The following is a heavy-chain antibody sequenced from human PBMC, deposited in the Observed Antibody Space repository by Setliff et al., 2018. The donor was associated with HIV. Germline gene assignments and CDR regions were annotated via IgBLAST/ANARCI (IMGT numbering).Heavy chain of an antibody. CDR2: ISGSGGST. J-gene: IGHJ4*02. D-gene: IGHD3-10*02. CDR3: VKVSRGTVVQGVILVGYFDY. V-gene: IGHV3-23*01. Sequence: GGSLRLSCAASGFTFSSYAMSWVRQAPGKGLEWVSAISGSGGSTYYADSVKGRFTISRDDSKNTLYLQMSSLRVEDTAVYYCVKVSRGTVVQGVILVGYFDYWGQGALVTVSS. CDR1: GFTFSSYA.